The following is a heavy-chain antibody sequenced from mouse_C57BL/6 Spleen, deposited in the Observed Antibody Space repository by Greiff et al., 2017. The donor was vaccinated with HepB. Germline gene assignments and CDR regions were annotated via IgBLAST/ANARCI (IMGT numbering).Heavy chain of an antibody. J-gene: IGHJ2*01. CDR2: IYPGSGST. D-gene: IGHD3-2*02. CDR3: ARGRAQARGSYFDY. Sequence: QVQLQQSGAELVKPGASVKMSCKASGYTFTSYWITWVKQRPGQGLEWIGDIYPGSGSTNYNEKFKSKATLTVDTSSSTAYMQLSSLTSEDSAVYYCARGRAQARGSYFDYWGQGTTLTVSS. V-gene: IGHV1-55*01. CDR1: GYTFTSYW.